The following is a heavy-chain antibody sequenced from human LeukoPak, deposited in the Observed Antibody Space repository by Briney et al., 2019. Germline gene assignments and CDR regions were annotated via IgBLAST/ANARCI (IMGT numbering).Heavy chain of an antibody. CDR1: GFTFSSYA. CDR2: ISGSGGST. V-gene: IGHV3-23*01. J-gene: IGHJ4*02. Sequence: GGSLRLPCAASGFTFSSYAMSWVRQAPGKGLEWVSAISGSGGSTYYAGSVKGRFTISRDNSKNTLYLQMNSLRAEDTAVYYCAKSYLKSLDYWGQGTLVTVSS. CDR3: AKSYLKSLDY.